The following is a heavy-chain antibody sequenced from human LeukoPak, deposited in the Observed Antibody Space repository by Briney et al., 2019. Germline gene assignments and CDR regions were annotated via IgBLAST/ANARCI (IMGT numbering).Heavy chain of an antibody. V-gene: IGHV4-30-4*01. CDR2: IYYSGST. J-gene: IGHJ4*02. D-gene: IGHD1-1*01. CDR3: ARAWYNWKAFDY. Sequence: SETLSLTCTVSGGSISSGDYYWSWIRQPPGQGLEWIGCIYYSGSTDYNLSLKSRVTISVDTSKNQFSLKLSSVTAADTAVYYCARAWYNWKAFDYWGQGTLVTVSS. CDR1: GGSISSGDYY.